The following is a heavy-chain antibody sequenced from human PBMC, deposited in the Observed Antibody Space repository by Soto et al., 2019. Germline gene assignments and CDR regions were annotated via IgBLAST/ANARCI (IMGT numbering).Heavy chain of an antibody. CDR1: GFSFSSYA. J-gene: IGHJ4*02. CDR3: AKDATCSGGSCYSVRYFDY. V-gene: IGHV3-23*01. D-gene: IGHD2-15*01. CDR2: ISGSGGST. Sequence: EVQLLESGGGLVQPGGSLRLSCAASGFSFSSYAMSWVRQDPGKGLEWVSAISGSGGSTYYADSVKGRFTISRDNSKNTLYLQMNSLRAEDTAVYYCAKDATCSGGSCYSVRYFDYWGQGTLVTVSS.